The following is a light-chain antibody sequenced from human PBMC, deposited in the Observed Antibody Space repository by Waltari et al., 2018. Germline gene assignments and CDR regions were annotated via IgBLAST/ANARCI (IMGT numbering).Light chain of an antibody. J-gene: IGLJ2*01. Sequence: QSALTQPASVSGSPGQSFTISCTGTSSDVGGYNYASWYQQHPGKAPKLMIYEVSNRPSGVSNRFSGSKSGNTASLTISGLQAEDEADYYCSSYTSSSTVVFGGGTKLTVL. CDR3: SSYTSSSTVV. CDR1: SSDVGGYNY. CDR2: EVS. V-gene: IGLV2-14*01.